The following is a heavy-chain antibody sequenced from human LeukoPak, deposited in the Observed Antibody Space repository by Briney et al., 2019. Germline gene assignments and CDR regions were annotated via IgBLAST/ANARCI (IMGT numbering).Heavy chain of an antibody. CDR1: GFTLRSYA. CDR2: ISGSGGCT. V-gene: IGHV3-23*01. CDR3: AKDGSTPN. Sequence: GGSLRLSCAASGFTLRSYAMXWXRXAPGXGLEWVSGISGSGGCTYYADSVKGRFTVSRDSSKNTLYLQMNSLRAEDTALYYCAKDGSTPNWGQGTLVTVSS. D-gene: IGHD5-12*01. J-gene: IGHJ4*02.